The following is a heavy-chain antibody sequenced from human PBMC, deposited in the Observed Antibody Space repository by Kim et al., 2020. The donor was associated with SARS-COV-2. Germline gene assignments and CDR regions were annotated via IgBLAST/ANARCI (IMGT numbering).Heavy chain of an antibody. Sequence: GGSLRLSCAASGFTFSSYWMSWVRQAPGKGLEWVANIKQDGSEKYYVDSVKGRYTISRDNAKNSLYLQMNSLRAEDTAVYYCARGDLVVVITTMDYWGQGTLVTVSS. V-gene: IGHV3-7*03. CDR1: GFTFSSYW. CDR3: ARGDLVVVITTMDY. D-gene: IGHD3-22*01. J-gene: IGHJ4*02. CDR2: IKQDGSEK.